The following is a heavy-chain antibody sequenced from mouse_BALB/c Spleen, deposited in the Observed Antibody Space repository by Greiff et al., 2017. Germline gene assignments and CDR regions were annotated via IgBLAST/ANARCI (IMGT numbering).Heavy chain of an antibody. CDR1: GYTFTDYN. CDR2: IYPYNGGT. J-gene: IGHJ3*01. CDR3: AIYYGYDDDFAY. Sequence: EVKLMESGPELVKPGASVKISCKASGYTFTDYNMHWVKQSHGKSLEWIGYIYPYNGGTGYNQKFKSKATLTVDNSSSTAYMELRSLTSEDSAVYYCAIYYGYDDDFAYWGQGTLVTVSA. D-gene: IGHD2-2*01. V-gene: IGHV1S29*02.